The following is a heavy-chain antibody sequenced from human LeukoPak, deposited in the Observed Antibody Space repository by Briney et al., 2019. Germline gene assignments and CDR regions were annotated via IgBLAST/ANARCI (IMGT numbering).Heavy chain of an antibody. J-gene: IGHJ4*02. Sequence: SVKVSCKASGGIFSDYLINWVRQALGQGLEWIGGIIPISGSAYSAQKFRGRLTITADESTTTAYMELSSLTSEDTAVFYCARGTRTLEAAPFDYWGQGTLVTVSS. CDR1: GGIFSDYL. CDR2: IIPISGSA. V-gene: IGHV1-69*01. D-gene: IGHD2-15*01. CDR3: ARGTRTLEAAPFDY.